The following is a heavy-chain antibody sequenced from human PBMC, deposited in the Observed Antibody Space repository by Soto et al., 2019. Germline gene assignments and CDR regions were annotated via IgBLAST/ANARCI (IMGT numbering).Heavy chain of an antibody. Sequence: ASVKVSCKASGYTFTGYYMHWVRQAPGQGLEWMGWINPNSGGTNYAQKFQGWVTMTRDTSISTAYMELSRLRSDNTAVYYCARGCSSTSCHAPDAFDIWRQGTMVTVSS. CDR1: GYTFTGYY. CDR2: INPNSGGT. CDR3: ARGCSSTSCHAPDAFDI. J-gene: IGHJ3*02. D-gene: IGHD2-2*01. V-gene: IGHV1-2*04.